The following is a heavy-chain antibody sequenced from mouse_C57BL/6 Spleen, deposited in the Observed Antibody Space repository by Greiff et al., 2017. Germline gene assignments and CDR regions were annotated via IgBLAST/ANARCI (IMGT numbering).Heavy chain of an antibody. CDR3: ARSDGYFPWFAY. CDR2: IDPSDSYT. J-gene: IGHJ3*01. D-gene: IGHD2-3*01. Sequence: VQLQQPGAELVRPGTSVKLSCKASGYTFTSYWMHWVKQRPGQGLEWIGVIDPSDSYTNYNQKFKGKATLTVDTSSSTAYMQSSSLTSEDSAVYCCARSDGYFPWFAYWGQGTLVTVSA. CDR1: GYTFTSYW. V-gene: IGHV1-59*01.